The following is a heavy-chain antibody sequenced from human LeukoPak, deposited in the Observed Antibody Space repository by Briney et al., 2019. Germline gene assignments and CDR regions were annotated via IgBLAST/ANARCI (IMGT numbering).Heavy chain of an antibody. Sequence: GGSLRLSCAASGFTFSSYAMSWVRQAPGKGLEWVSAIRDSGSSTHYADSVKGQFTTSRDNSKNTLYLQMNSLRAEDTAVYYCASSYYDILTGYQELDHWGQGTLVTVSS. CDR2: IRDSGSST. V-gene: IGHV3-23*01. J-gene: IGHJ4*02. CDR1: GFTFSSYA. CDR3: ASSYYDILTGYQELDH. D-gene: IGHD3-9*01.